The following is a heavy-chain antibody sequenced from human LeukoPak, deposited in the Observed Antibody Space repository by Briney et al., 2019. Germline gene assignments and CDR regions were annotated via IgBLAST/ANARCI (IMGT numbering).Heavy chain of an antibody. J-gene: IGHJ4*02. D-gene: IGHD5-24*01. Sequence: SETLSLTCTVSGGSISGSSYYWGWIRQPPGKGLEWIGSISYSGSAYYNPSLKSRVTISVDTSKNQFSLKLSSVTAADTAVYYCASPSQGRWLQPFDYWGQGTLVTVSS. CDR2: ISYSGSA. CDR3: ASPSQGRWLQPFDY. V-gene: IGHV4-39*07. CDR1: GGSISGSSYY.